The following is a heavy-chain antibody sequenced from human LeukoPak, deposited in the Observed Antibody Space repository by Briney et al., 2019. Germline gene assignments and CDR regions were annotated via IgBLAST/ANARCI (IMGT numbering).Heavy chain of an antibody. CDR3: ARAPPSTVVRYFDY. CDR1: GGTFSSNA. Sequence: SVKVSCKASGGTFSSNAISWVRQAPGQGLEWMGGIIPTFGTANYAQKFQGRVTITADESTSTAYMELSSLRSEDTAVYYCARAPPSTVVRYFDYWGQGTLVTVSS. J-gene: IGHJ4*02. V-gene: IGHV1-69*01. CDR2: IIPTFGTA. D-gene: IGHD4-23*01.